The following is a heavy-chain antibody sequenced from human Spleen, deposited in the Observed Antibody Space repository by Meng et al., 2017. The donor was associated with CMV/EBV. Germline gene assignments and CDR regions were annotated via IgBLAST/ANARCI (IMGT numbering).Heavy chain of an antibody. D-gene: IGHD3-10*01. J-gene: IGHJ5*02. V-gene: IGHV4-61*01. CDR1: GGSVSSGSYY. CDR2: IYYSGST. Sequence: SETLSLTCTVSGGSVSSGSYYWSWIRQPPGKGLEWIGYIYYSGSTNYNPSLKSRVTISVDTSKNQFSLKLSSVTAADTAMYYCARGGLPWFGELLGNWFDPWGQGILVTVSS. CDR3: ARGGLPWFGELLGNWFDP.